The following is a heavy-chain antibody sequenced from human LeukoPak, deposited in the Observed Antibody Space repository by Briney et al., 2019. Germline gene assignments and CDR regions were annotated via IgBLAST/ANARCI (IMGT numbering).Heavy chain of an antibody. V-gene: IGHV1-69*05. CDR3: ARDEAERGVIVYAFDM. J-gene: IGHJ3*02. D-gene: IGHD3-16*02. CDR2: IIPMFGTP. Sequence: GASVKASCKASGGTFSSYSFNWVRQAPGQGLEWMGGIIPMFGTPDYAQKFQGRVTITTDESTSTVYMDLSRLTSEDSAIYCCARDEAERGVIVYAFDMWGQGTMVTVSS. CDR1: GGTFSSYS.